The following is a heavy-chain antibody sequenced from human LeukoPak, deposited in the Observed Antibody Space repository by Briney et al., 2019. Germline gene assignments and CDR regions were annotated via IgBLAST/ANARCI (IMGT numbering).Heavy chain of an antibody. J-gene: IGHJ4*02. CDR3: ARGLTITSPLDY. CDR1: GFTFSDYY. CDR2: ISTSSTYT. Sequence: GRSLRLSCAASGFTFSDYYMSWVRQAPGEGLEWVSYISTSSTYTNYADSVKGRFTISRDNAKNSLHLQMNSLRAEDTAVYYCARGLTITSPLDYWGQGTLVTVSS. V-gene: IGHV3-11*06. D-gene: IGHD3-16*01.